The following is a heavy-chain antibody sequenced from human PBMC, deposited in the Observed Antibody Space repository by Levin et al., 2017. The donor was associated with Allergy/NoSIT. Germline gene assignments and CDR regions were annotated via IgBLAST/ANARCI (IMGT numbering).Heavy chain of an antibody. CDR3: AKDYRTTTLGYFDY. Sequence: GGSLRLSCAASGFTVSSYGMSWVRQAPGKGLEWVAGIRGSGGGTHYADSVKGRFTISRDNSENTLYLHMNSLRVEDTAVYYCAKDYRTTTLGYFDYWGQGTLVSVSS. CDR2: IRGSGGGT. V-gene: IGHV3-23*01. J-gene: IGHJ4*02. D-gene: IGHD1-7*01. CDR1: GFTVSSYG.